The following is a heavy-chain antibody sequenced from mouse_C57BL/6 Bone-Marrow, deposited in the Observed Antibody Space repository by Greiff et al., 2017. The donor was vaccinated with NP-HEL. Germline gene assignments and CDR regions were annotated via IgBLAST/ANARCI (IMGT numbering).Heavy chain of an antibody. J-gene: IGHJ1*03. CDR1: GYTFTSYW. CDR2: IHPSDSDT. V-gene: IGHV1-74*01. CDR3: AIWQVGIYYYGSRYWYFDV. D-gene: IGHD1-1*01. Sequence: VQLQQPGAELVKPGASVKVSCKASGYTFTSYWMHWVKQRPGQGLEWIGRIHPSDSDTNYNQKFKGKATLTVDKSSSTAYMQLSSLTSEDSAVYYCAIWQVGIYYYGSRYWYFDVWGTGTTVTVSS.